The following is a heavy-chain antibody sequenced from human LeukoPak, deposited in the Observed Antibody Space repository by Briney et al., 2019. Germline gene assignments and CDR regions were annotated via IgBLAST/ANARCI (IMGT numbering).Heavy chain of an antibody. D-gene: IGHD4-17*01. CDR3: ARDGDYGEANWYDP. Sequence: ASVKVSCKASGGTFSSYAISWVRQAPGQGLEWMGRIIPILGIANYAQKFQGRVTITADKSTSTAYMELSSLRSEDTAVYYCARDGDYGEANWYDPWGQGTLVTVSS. CDR1: GGTFSSYA. J-gene: IGHJ5*02. V-gene: IGHV1-69*04. CDR2: IIPILGIA.